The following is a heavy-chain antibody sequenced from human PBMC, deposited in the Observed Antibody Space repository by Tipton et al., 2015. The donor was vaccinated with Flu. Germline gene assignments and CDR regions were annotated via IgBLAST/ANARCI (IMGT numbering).Heavy chain of an antibody. Sequence: TLSLTCAVYGGSFSGYYWSWIRQPPGKGLEWIGEINHSGSTNYNPSLKSRVTISVDTSKNQFSLKLGSVTAADTAVYYCARVGRELLNAFDIWGQGTMVTVSS. V-gene: IGHV4-34*01. J-gene: IGHJ3*02. CDR3: ARVGRELLNAFDI. CDR2: INHSGST. D-gene: IGHD1-26*01. CDR1: GGSFSGYY.